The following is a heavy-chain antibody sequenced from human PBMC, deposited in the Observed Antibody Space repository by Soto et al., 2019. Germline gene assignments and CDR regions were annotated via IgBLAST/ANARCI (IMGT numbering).Heavy chain of an antibody. Sequence: EVQLVESGGGLVQPGGSLRLSCAASGFTFSSYSMNWVRQAPGKGLEWVSYISSSSSTIYYADSVKGRFTISRDNAKNSLYLQINRLRAEDTAVYYCARDAYDSSGYYIYFDYWGQGTLVTVSS. CDR3: ARDAYDSSGYYIYFDY. CDR1: GFTFSSYS. CDR2: ISSSSSTI. J-gene: IGHJ4*02. D-gene: IGHD3-22*01. V-gene: IGHV3-48*01.